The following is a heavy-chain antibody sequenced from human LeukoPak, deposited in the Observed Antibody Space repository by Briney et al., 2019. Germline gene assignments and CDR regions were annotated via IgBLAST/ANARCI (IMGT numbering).Heavy chain of an antibody. J-gene: IGHJ4*01. CDR1: GGTFSSYA. CDR2: IIPIFGTA. D-gene: IGHD6-13*01. CDR3: VILAAGIPF. Sequence: SVKVSCKASGGTFSSYAISWVRQAPGQGLELMGGIIPIFGTANYAQKFQGRVTITADKSKSTAYLELSRLRPKPTAVYYCVILAAGIPFWGQGTMVTVSS. V-gene: IGHV1-69*06.